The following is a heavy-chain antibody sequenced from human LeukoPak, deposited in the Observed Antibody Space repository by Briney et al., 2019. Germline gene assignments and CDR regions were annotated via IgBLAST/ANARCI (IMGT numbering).Heavy chain of an antibody. CDR1: GGSISSYY. CDR2: IYYSGST. V-gene: IGHV4-59*01. Sequence: SETLSLTCTVSGGSISSYYWSWIRRPPGKGLEWIGYIYYSGSTNYNPSLKSRVTISVDTSKNQFSLKLSSVTAADTAVYYCARGLGHSSGYYDYWGQGTLVTVSS. D-gene: IGHD3-22*01. CDR3: ARGLGHSSGYYDY. J-gene: IGHJ4*02.